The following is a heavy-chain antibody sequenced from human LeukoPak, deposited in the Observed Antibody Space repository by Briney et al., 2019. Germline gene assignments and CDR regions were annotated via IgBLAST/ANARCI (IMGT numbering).Heavy chain of an antibody. CDR3: ARATVREGFDY. Sequence: PSETLSLTCTVSGGSISSYHWSWIRQPPGKGLEWIGYIYYSGSTNYNPSLKSRVTISVDTSKNQFSLKLSSVTAADTAVYYCARATVREGFDYWGQGTLVTVSS. CDR1: GGSISSYH. CDR2: IYYSGST. D-gene: IGHD4-17*01. J-gene: IGHJ4*02. V-gene: IGHV4-59*01.